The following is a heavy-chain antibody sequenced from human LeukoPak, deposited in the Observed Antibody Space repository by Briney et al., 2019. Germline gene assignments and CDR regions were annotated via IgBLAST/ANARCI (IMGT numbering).Heavy chain of an antibody. Sequence: GGSLRLSCAASGFTFSGYALHWVRQAPGKGLEWAAVISYDGSNKYYADSVKGRFTISRDNAKNSLYLQMNSLRAEDMALYYCAKGLGSSSWFSFDYWGQGTLVTVSS. CDR1: GFTFSGYA. J-gene: IGHJ4*02. CDR3: AKGLGSSSWFSFDY. V-gene: IGHV3-30*04. CDR2: ISYDGSNK. D-gene: IGHD6-13*01.